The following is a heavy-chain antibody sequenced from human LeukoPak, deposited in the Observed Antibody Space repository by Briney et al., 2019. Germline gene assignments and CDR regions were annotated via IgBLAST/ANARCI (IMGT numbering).Heavy chain of an antibody. CDR2: IYSGGST. V-gene: IGHV3-53*01. CDR1: GFTFSSNY. D-gene: IGHD4-23*01. J-gene: IGHJ4*02. CDR3: ARETDYGGNSD. Sequence: PGGSLRPSCAASGFTFSSNYMSWVRQAPGKGLEWVSVIYSGGSTYYSDSVKGGFTISRDNCKNTLYLQMNSLRAEDTAVYYCARETDYGGNSDWGQGTLVTVSS.